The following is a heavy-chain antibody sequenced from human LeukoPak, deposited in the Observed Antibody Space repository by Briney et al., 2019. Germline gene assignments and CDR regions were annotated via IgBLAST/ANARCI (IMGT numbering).Heavy chain of an antibody. J-gene: IGHJ4*02. CDR1: GYTFTSYG. CDR2: ISAYNGNT. D-gene: IGHD5-12*01. Sequence: GASVKVSCKASGYTFTSYGISWVRQAPGQGLEWMGWISAYNGNTNYAQKLQGRVTMTEDTSTDTAYMELSSLRSEDTAVYYCATGYSGYDLFDYWGQGTLVTVSS. CDR3: ATGYSGYDLFDY. V-gene: IGHV1-18*04.